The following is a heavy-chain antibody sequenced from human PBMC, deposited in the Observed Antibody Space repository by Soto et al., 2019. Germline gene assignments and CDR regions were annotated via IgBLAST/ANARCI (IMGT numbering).Heavy chain of an antibody. J-gene: IGHJ3*02. V-gene: IGHV1-18*01. CDR1: GYTFTSYG. Sequence: QVQLVQSGAEVKKPGASVKVSCKASGYTFTSYGISWVRPAPGQGLEWMGWISAYKGNTNYAQKLQGRVTMTTDTSTSTAYMELRSVRSDYTAVYYFVYGDYGDAFDIWGQGTMVTVSS. CDR2: ISAYKGNT. CDR3: VYGDYGDAFDI. D-gene: IGHD4-17*01.